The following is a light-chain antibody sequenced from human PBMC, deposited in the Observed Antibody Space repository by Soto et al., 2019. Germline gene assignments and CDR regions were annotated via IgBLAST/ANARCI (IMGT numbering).Light chain of an antibody. CDR2: AAS. J-gene: IGKJ5*01. CDR1: QGISNF. V-gene: IGKV1-27*01. CDR3: QKYSSVIT. Sequence: DIQMTQSPSSLSASVGDRVTITCRASQGISNFLAWYQQKPGKVPKLLISAASTLQSGVPSRFSGSGSGTDLTLTITSLQPEDGATYYCQKYSSVITFGQGTRLEIK.